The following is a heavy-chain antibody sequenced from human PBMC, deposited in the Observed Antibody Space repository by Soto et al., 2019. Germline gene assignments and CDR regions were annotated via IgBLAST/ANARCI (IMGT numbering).Heavy chain of an antibody. Sequence: PSETLSVTCTVSGGSISSGGYYWSWIRQPPGKGLEWIGYIYYSGSTYYNPSLKSRVTISVDTSKNQFSLKLSSVTAADTAVYYCARGARWPNRNSPFDYWGQGTLVTVSS. CDR1: GGSISSGGYY. CDR3: ARGARWPNRNSPFDY. D-gene: IGHD2-8*01. J-gene: IGHJ4*02. CDR2: IYYSGST. V-gene: IGHV4-30-4*01.